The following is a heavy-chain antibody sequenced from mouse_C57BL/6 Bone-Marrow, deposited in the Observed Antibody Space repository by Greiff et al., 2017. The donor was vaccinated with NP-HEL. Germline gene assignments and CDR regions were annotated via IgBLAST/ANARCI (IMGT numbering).Heavy chain of an antibody. V-gene: IGHV7-3*01. J-gene: IGHJ4*01. CDR3: ARYPPRDY. CDR2: IRNKANGYTT. Sequence: EVKLMESGGGLVQPGGSLSLSCAASGFTFTDYYMSWVRQPPGKALEWLGFIRNKANGYTTEYSASVKGRFTISRDNSQSILYLQMNALRAEDSATYYCARYPPRDYWGQGTSVTVSS. CDR1: GFTFTDYY.